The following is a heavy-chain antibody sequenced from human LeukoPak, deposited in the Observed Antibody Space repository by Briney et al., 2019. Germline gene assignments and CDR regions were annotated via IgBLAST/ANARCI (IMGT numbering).Heavy chain of an antibody. Sequence: GGSLRLSCSASGESVGAYAWNWVRQAPGKGLEWVSGLSGSGGSIYYADSVRGRFTISRDIRKNTLYLQMDTLRGDDTAVYFCAKGARLLAGNSPPQCMDVWGNGTMVTVSS. CDR2: LSGSGGSI. V-gene: IGHV3-23*01. J-gene: IGHJ6*03. CDR1: GESVGAYA. D-gene: IGHD2/OR15-2a*01. CDR3: AKGARLLAGNSPPQCMDV.